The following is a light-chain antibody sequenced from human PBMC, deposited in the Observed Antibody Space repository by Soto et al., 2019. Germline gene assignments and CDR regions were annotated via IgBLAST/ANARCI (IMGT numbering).Light chain of an antibody. J-gene: IGLJ2*01. V-gene: IGLV2-23*01. CDR1: SSDVGSNNL. CDR2: EGS. CDR3: CSYAGSSTVV. Sequence: QSALTQPAFVSGSPGQSSTISCTGTSSDVGSNNLVSWYQQHPGKAPKLMSYEGSKRPSGVSDRFSGSKSGNTASLTISGLQAEDEADYYCCSYAGSSTVVFGGGTKVTVL.